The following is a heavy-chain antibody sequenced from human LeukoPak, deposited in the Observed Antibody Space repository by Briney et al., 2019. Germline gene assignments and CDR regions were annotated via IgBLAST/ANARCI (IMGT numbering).Heavy chain of an antibody. CDR2: IYTSGST. CDR3: ARAATAGGGRVFDI. Sequence: TSETLSLTCTVSGGSISSYYWSWIRQPAGKGLEWIGRIYTSGSTNYDPSLKSRVTMSVDTSKNQFSLKLSSVTAADTAVYYCARAATAGGGRVFDIWGQGTMVTVSS. V-gene: IGHV4-4*07. J-gene: IGHJ3*02. CDR1: GGSISSYY. D-gene: IGHD2-15*01.